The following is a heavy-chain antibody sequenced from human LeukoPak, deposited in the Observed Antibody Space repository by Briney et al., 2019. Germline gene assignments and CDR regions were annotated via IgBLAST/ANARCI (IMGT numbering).Heavy chain of an antibody. CDR3: ARERREDIVVVVAAQQQYYYYYYMDV. D-gene: IGHD2-15*01. CDR2: VSSSSSYI. CDR1: GFSFSSYR. V-gene: IGHV3-21*01. J-gene: IGHJ6*03. Sequence: GGSLRLSCAASGFSFSSYRMNWVRQAPGKGLEWVSSVSSSSSYIYYANSVKGRFTISRDNAKNSLYLQMNSLRAEDTAVYYCARERREDIVVVVAAQQQYYYYYYMDVWGKGTTVTVSS.